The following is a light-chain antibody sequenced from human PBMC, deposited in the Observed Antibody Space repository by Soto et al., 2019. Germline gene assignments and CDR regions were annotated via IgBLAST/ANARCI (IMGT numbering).Light chain of an antibody. J-gene: IGKJ1*01. CDR1: QSVTNNY. V-gene: IGKV3-20*01. CDR2: GTS. CDR3: QQYGSSPPT. Sequence: EIVLTQSPGTLSLSPGERATLSCRASQSVTNNYLAWYQRKPGQPPRLLIYGTSYRSTDIPRRFSGSGSGTDFTLTITRLEPEDLAVYYWQQYGSSPPTFGQGTKVEIK.